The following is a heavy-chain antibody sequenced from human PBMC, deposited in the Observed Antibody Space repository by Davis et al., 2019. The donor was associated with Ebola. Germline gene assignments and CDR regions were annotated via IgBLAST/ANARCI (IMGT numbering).Heavy chain of an antibody. CDR3: ARLLGCSSTSCFLYYYYGMDV. CDR2: ISSSGITI. D-gene: IGHD2-2*01. V-gene: IGHV3-48*03. Sequence: GESLKISCAASGFTFSSYEMNWVRQAPGKGLEWVSYISSSGITIYYADPVKGRFTISRDNAKNSLYLQMNSLRAEDTAVYYCARLLGCSSTSCFLYYYYGMDVWGQGTTVTVSS. CDR1: GFTFSSYE. J-gene: IGHJ6*02.